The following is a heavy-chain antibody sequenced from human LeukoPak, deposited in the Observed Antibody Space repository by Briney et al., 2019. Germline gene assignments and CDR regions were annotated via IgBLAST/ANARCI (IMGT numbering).Heavy chain of an antibody. CDR2: INHSGST. Sequence: SETLSLTCAVYGGSFSGYYWSWIRQPPGKGLEWIGEINHSGSTNYNPSLKSRVTISVDTSKNQFSLKLSSVTAADTAVYYCARGSMIVVVKSGKNAFDIWGQGTMVTVSS. CDR1: GGSFSGYY. V-gene: IGHV4-34*01. D-gene: IGHD3-22*01. CDR3: ARGSMIVVVKSGKNAFDI. J-gene: IGHJ3*02.